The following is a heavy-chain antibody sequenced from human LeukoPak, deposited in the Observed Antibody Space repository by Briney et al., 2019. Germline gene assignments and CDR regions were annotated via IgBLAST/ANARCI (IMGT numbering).Heavy chain of an antibody. V-gene: IGHV4-59*01. CDR2: IYYRGST. CDR1: RGSISNYY. Sequence: SETLSLTCSVSRGSISNYYWSWIRQPPGKGLEWIGYIYYRGSTNYNPSLNGRVTISIDTSNNQVPLKLSSVTAADTAVYYCARDRDILTGKDAFDIWGQGTMVTVSS. J-gene: IGHJ3*02. D-gene: IGHD3-9*01. CDR3: ARDRDILTGKDAFDI.